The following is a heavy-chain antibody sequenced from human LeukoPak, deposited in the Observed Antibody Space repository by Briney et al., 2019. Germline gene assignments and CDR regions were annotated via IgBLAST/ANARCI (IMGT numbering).Heavy chain of an antibody. Sequence: PSETLSLTCAVYGGSFSGYYWSWIRQPPGKGLEWIGEINHSGSTNYNPSLKGRVTISVDTSKNQFSLKLSSVTAADTAVYYCARVGRGDIVVVPAAIRRSFDYWGQGTLVTVSS. D-gene: IGHD2-2*01. CDR1: GGSFSGYY. V-gene: IGHV4-34*01. CDR3: ARVGRGDIVVVPAAIRRSFDY. J-gene: IGHJ4*02. CDR2: INHSGST.